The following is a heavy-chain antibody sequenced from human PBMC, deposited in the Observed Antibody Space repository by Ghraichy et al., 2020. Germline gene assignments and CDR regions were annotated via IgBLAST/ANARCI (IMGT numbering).Heavy chain of an antibody. D-gene: IGHD1-1*01. J-gene: IGHJ4*02. Sequence: GALNISCGASGFTFSSHAMNWVRQAPGKGLEWVSTISGSGVMTYYADSVTGRFSISRDNSKNTLYLQMNSLRAEDSAVYYCAKNPGGTSGTTGDYWGQGTLVTVSS. CDR2: ISGSGVMT. V-gene: IGHV3-23*01. CDR3: AKNPGGTSGTTGDY. CDR1: GFTFSSHA.